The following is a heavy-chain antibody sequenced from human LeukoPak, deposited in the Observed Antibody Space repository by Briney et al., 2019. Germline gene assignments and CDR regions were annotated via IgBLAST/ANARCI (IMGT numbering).Heavy chain of an antibody. CDR3: ARDGAYDDASGYRADF. CDR1: GVRFSDYY. D-gene: IGHD3-22*01. CDR2: ISHSGATV. J-gene: IGHJ4*02. V-gene: IGHV3-11*01. Sequence: GGSLRLSCKASGVRFSDYYMNWFRQTPGKGLESLSYISHSGATVQYADSVRGRFTVSRDNHKNTLYLQMSSLRIEDTSVYYCARDGAYDDASGYRADFWGQGTLVTVSS.